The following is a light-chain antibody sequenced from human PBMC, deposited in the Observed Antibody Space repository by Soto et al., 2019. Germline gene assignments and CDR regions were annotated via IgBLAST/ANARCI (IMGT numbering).Light chain of an antibody. Sequence: QSALTQPASVSGSPGPSITISCTGTSSDVGGSNYVSWYQQQPGKAPKLMIYEVSNRPSGVSNRFSGSKSGNTASLTISGLQAEDEAEYYCSSYTSSSTRVVFGGGTQLTV. CDR1: SSDVGGSNY. J-gene: IGLJ2*01. CDR3: SSYTSSSTRVV. CDR2: EVS. V-gene: IGLV2-14*01.